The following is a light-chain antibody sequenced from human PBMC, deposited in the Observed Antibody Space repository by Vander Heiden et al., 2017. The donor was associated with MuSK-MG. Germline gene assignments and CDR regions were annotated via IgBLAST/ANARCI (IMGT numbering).Light chain of an antibody. J-gene: IGLJ1*01. V-gene: IGLV2-14*01. CDR1: SRNIGGYDY. CDR3: ASYTTTSALYV. Sequence: SVLTHPASLSGSPGQQITISCSGTSRNIGGYDYVSWYQQSPGKAPKLIIYDVSNRPSGVSDRFSGSKSGNTASLTISGLHVDDEADYYCASYTTTSALYVFGSGTQVTVL. CDR2: DVS.